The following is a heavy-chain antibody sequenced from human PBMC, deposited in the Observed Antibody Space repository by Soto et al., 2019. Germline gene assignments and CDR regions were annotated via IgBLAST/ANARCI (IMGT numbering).Heavy chain of an antibody. D-gene: IGHD6-6*01. J-gene: IGHJ4*02. CDR3: ARVGSSSATNFDD. CDR2: SRNKANSYTT. Sequence: GGSLRLSCAASGFTFSDHYMDWVRQAPGKGLEWVGRSRNKANSYTTKYAASVEGRFTISRDDSKSSLYLQMNSLKTEDTAVYYCARVGSSSATNFDDWGQGTLVTVSS. CDR1: GFTFSDHY. V-gene: IGHV3-72*01.